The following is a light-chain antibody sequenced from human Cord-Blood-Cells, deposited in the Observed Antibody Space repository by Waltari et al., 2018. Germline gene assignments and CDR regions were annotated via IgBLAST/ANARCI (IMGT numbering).Light chain of an antibody. Sequence: QSALTQPASVSGSPGQSLTISCTGTSSDVGGYNYVSWYQQHPGKAPKLMIYEVSNRPSGGSNRFSGSKSGNTASLTISGLQAEDEADYYCSSYTSSSTLVFGGGTKLTVL. CDR3: SSYTSSSTLV. J-gene: IGLJ2*01. CDR1: SSDVGGYNY. V-gene: IGLV2-14*01. CDR2: EVS.